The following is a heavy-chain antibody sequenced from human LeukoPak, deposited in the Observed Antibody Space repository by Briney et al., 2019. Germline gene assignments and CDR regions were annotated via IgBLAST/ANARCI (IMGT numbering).Heavy chain of an antibody. Sequence: EASVKVSCKASGYTFTSYGISWVRQAPGQGLEWMGWISAYNGNTNYAQKLQGRVTMTTDTSTSTAYMELRSLRSDDTAVYYCARQYSNNWYDDRGWFDPWGQGTLVTVSS. CDR3: ARQYSNNWYDDRGWFDP. CDR2: ISAYNGNT. V-gene: IGHV1-18*01. D-gene: IGHD6-13*01. CDR1: GYTFTSYG. J-gene: IGHJ5*02.